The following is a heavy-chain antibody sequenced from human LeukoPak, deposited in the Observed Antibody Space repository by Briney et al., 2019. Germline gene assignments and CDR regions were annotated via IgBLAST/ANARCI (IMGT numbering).Heavy chain of an antibody. CDR1: GFTFTTHW. CDR2: INSDGSIT. J-gene: IGHJ6*02. CDR3: ARDAVDTANAV. Sequence: GGSLRLSCAASGFTFTTHWMHWVRQAPGKGLVWVSHINSDGSITSYADSVKGRFTITRDNAKNTLYLQMNSLRAEDTAVYYCARDAVDTANAVWGQGTTVTVSS. V-gene: IGHV3-74*01. D-gene: IGHD5-18*01.